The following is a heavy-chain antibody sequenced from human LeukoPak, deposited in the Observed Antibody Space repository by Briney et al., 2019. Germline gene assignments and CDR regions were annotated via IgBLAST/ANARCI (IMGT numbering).Heavy chain of an antibody. V-gene: IGHV1-8*01. CDR2: MNPNSGNT. CDR1: GFAFTSYD. J-gene: IGHJ3*02. D-gene: IGHD1-26*01. CDR3: ARAGRWEGRPHALDI. Sequence: ASVKVSCKTSGFAFTSYDINWVRQATGQGLEWMGWMNPNSGNTGYAQKFQGRVTMTRDTSMNTAYLDLTNLTSEDTAVYYCARAGRWEGRPHALDIWGQGTMVTVSS.